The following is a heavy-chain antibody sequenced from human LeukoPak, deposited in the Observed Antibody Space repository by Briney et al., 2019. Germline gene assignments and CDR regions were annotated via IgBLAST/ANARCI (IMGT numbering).Heavy chain of an antibody. CDR1: GFTFSSYG. CDR2: IWYDGSNK. V-gene: IGHV3-33*01. CDR3: ARAATHNWFDP. Sequence: GRSLRLSCAASGFTFSSYGMHWVRQAPGKGLEWVAVIWYDGSNKYYADSVKGRFTISRDNSKNTLYLQMNSLRAEDTAVYYCARAATHNWFDPWGQGTLVTVSS. J-gene: IGHJ5*02. D-gene: IGHD2-15*01.